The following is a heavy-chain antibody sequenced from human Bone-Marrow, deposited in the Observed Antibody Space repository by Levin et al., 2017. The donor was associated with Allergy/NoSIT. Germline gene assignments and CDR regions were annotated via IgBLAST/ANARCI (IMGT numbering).Heavy chain of an antibody. CDR1: GGSISSSSYY. V-gene: IGHV4-39*01. Sequence: PGGSLRLSCTVSGGSISSSSYYWGWIRQPPGKGLEWIGSIYYSGSTYYNPSLKSRVTISVDTSKNQFSLKLSSVTAADTAVYYCARHRYGDYGDGYYYYYYMDVWGKGTTVTVSS. CDR2: IYYSGST. CDR3: ARHRYGDYGDGYYYYYYMDV. D-gene: IGHD4-17*01. J-gene: IGHJ6*03.